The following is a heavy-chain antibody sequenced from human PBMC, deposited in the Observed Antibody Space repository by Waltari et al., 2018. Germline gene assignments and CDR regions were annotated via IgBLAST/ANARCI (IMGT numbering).Heavy chain of an antibody. J-gene: IGHJ5*02. V-gene: IGHV4-39*01. CDR3: VRHWKRNGYRFDP. D-gene: IGHD5-12*01. CDR2: IYYSGTT. CDR1: GGSISRSSYY. Sequence: QLQLQESGPTLVKPSETLSLTCTVSGGSISRSSYYWGWIRQSPGTGLEWIGSIYYSGTTYYNPTLESRVTISGDTSKNQFSLKLSSVTAADTALYYCVRHWKRNGYRFDPWGQGTLVTVSS.